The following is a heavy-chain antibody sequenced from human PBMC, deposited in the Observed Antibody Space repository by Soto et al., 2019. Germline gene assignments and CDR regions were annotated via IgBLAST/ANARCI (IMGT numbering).Heavy chain of an antibody. V-gene: IGHV4-4*07. D-gene: IGHD3-22*01. CDR2: IYTGGST. J-gene: IGHJ4*02. Sequence: SETLSLTCTVSGGSISNYYWSWIRQPAGKGLEWIGRIYTGGSTNYNPSLKSRITLSVDRSKSQFSLKVTSVTAADTAVYYCARLLYDSRGYYYFDYWGQGTLVTVSS. CDR3: ARLLYDSRGYYYFDY. CDR1: GGSISNYY.